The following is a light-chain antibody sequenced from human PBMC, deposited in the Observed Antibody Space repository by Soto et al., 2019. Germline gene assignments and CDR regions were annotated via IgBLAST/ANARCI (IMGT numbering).Light chain of an antibody. CDR2: DVS. CDR1: QGIYNY. V-gene: IGKV3-11*01. Sequence: EIVLTQSPATLSLSPGERATLSCRASQGIYNYLGWYQQKPGQVPRLLIYDVSERATGIPARFTGGGFGTDFTRTSSSLETEDVAVYYCQQRSDWPITFGQGTRLEIK. CDR3: QQRSDWPIT. J-gene: IGKJ5*01.